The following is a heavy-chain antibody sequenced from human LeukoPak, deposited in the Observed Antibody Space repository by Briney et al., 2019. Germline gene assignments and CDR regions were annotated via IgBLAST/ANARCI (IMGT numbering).Heavy chain of an antibody. CDR3: ARDRVVAALGYDY. CDR2: IYYSGIT. Sequence: SETLSLTCAVYGGSFSGYYWSWIRQPPGKGLEWIGSIYYSGITYYNPSLKSRVTISIDTSKNQFSLKLSSVTAADTAVYYCARDRVVAALGYDYWGQGTLVTVSS. CDR1: GGSFSGYY. J-gene: IGHJ4*02. V-gene: IGHV4-34*01. D-gene: IGHD6-6*01.